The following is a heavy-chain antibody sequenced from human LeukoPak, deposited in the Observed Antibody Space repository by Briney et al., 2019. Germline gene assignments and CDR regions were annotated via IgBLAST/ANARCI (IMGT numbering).Heavy chain of an antibody. J-gene: IGHJ4*02. CDR3: ARRDTTSGWSFDY. CDR2: IHTSEGT. Sequence: SETLSLTCTVSGGSIGNHHWSWIRQPAGKGLEWIGQIHTSEGTNYNPSLKSRVTMSVDTTEDQVSLTIRSVTAADTAFYYCARRDTTSGWSFDYWGQGTLVTLSS. CDR1: GGSIGNHH. D-gene: IGHD6-19*01. V-gene: IGHV4-4*07.